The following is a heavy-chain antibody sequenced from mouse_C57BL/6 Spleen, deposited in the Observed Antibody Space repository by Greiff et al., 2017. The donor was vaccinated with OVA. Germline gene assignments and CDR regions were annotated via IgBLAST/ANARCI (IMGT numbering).Heavy chain of an antibody. CDR2: ISGGGGNT. CDR1: GFTFSSYT. D-gene: IGHD2-4*01. V-gene: IGHV5-9*01. J-gene: IGHJ2*01. CDR3: ARGDYPDY. Sequence: DVMLVESGGGLVKPGGSLKLSCAASGFTFSSYTMSWVRQTPEKRLEWVATISGGGGNTYYPDSVKGRFTISRDNAKNTLYLQMSSLRSEDTALYYCARGDYPDYWGQGTTLTVSS.